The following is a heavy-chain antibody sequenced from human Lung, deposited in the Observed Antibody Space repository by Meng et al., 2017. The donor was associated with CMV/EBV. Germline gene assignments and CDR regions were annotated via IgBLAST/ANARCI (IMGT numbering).Heavy chain of an antibody. J-gene: IGHJ6*02. V-gene: IGHV3-30*02. Sequence: GGSLRLXCAASGFTFSSYGMHWVRQAPGKGLEWVAFIRYDGSNKYYADSVKGRFTISRDNSKNTLYLQMNSLRAEDTAVYYCAKKYYDFWSGYYGDYYYYGMDVWXQGTTGTVSS. CDR3: AKKYYDFWSGYYGDYYYYGMDV. CDR2: IRYDGSNK. D-gene: IGHD3-3*01. CDR1: GFTFSSYG.